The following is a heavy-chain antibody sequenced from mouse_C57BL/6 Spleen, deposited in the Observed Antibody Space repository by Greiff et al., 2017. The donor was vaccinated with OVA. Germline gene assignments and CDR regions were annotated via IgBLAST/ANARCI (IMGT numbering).Heavy chain of an antibody. Sequence: EVKLQESGPGLVKPSQSLSLTCSVTGYSITSGYYWNWIRQFPGNKLEWMGYISYDGSNNYNPSLKNRISITRDTSKNQFFLKLNSVTTEDTATYYCARTVYDYVFAYWGQGTLVTVSA. D-gene: IGHD2-4*01. J-gene: IGHJ3*01. CDR2: ISYDGSN. CDR3: ARTVYDYVFAY. CDR1: GYSITSGYY. V-gene: IGHV3-6*01.